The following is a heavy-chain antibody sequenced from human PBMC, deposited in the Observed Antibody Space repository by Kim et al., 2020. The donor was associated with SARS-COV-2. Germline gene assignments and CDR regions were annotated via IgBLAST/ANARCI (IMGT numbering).Heavy chain of an antibody. CDR2: ISYDGSNK. D-gene: IGHD3-3*01. V-gene: IGHV3-30*04. CDR1: GFTFSSYA. J-gene: IGHJ6*02. Sequence: GGSLRLSCAASGFTFSSYAMHWVRQAPGKGLEWVAVISYDGSNKYYADSVKGRFTISRDNAKNTLYLQMNSLRAEDTAVYYCARERITICGVVKHYYYYGRDVWAQGTTVTVSS. CDR3: ARERITICGVVKHYYYYGRDV.